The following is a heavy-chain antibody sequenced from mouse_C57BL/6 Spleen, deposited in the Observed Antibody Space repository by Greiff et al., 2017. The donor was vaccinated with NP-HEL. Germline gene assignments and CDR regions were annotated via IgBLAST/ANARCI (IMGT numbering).Heavy chain of an antibody. CDR3: AKDYDEGISDYFDY. CDR1: FFPFPFYL. Sequence: SVPLSFPASFFPFPFYLLPCFIPIPVPFLDWIGHIIPSYVGTNYNEKFKSKATLTVDKSSSTAYMQLSSLTSEDSAVYYCAKDYDEGISDYFDYWGQGTTLTVSS. CDR2: IIPSYVGT. V-gene: IGHV1-53*01. J-gene: IGHJ2*01. D-gene: IGHD2-4*01.